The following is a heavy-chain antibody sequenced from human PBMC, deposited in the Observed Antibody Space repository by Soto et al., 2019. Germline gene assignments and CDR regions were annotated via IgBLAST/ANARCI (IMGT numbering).Heavy chain of an antibody. V-gene: IGHV3-23*01. Sequence: WVSLRLSCSPSRFTFSSYAMSWVRQAPGKGLEWVSAISGSGGSTYYADSVKGRFTISRHNSKNTLYLQMNSLRAEDTAVYYCAKKGRRDGDTDVWGQGTTVTVFS. J-gene: IGHJ6*02. CDR2: ISGSGGST. CDR1: RFTFSSYA. CDR3: AKKGRRDGDTDV. D-gene: IGHD3-10*01.